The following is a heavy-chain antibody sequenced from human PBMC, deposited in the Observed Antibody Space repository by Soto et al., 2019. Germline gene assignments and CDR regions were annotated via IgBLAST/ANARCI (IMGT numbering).Heavy chain of an antibody. CDR2: INPNSGGT. J-gene: IGHJ6*02. D-gene: IGHD2-2*02. Sequence: GASVKVSCKASGYTFTGYYMHWVRQAPGQGLEWMGWINPNSGGTNYAQKFQGWVTMTRDTSISTAYMELSRLRSDDTAVYYCARDLLVPAAIKGEYYYYGMDVWGQGTTVTVSS. CDR3: ARDLLVPAAIKGEYYYYGMDV. V-gene: IGHV1-2*04. CDR1: GYTFTGYY.